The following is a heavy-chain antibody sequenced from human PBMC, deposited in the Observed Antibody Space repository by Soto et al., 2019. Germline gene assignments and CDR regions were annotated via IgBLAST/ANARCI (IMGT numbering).Heavy chain of an antibody. J-gene: IGHJ4*02. CDR2: IKQDGSEK. D-gene: IGHD3-9*01. V-gene: IGHV3-7*01. CDR1: GFTFSSYW. Sequence: GGSLRLSCAASGFTFSSYWMSWVRQAPGKGLEWVANIKQDGSEKYYVDSVKGRFTISRDNAKNSLYLQMNSLRAEDTAVYYCARVILTGYYSFDYWGQGTLVTVSS. CDR3: ARVILTGYYSFDY.